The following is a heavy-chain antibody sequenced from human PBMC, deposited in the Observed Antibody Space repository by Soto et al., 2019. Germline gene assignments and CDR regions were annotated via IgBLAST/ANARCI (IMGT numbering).Heavy chain of an antibody. Sequence: LGESLNISCKGSGYSFTSYWIGWVRQMPGKGLEWRGIIYPGDSDTRYSPSFQGQVTISADKSISTAYLQWSSLKASDTAMYYCARPTDSSRWYYFDYWGQGTLVTVSS. V-gene: IGHV5-51*01. CDR2: IYPGDSDT. D-gene: IGHD6-13*01. CDR3: ARPTDSSRWYYFDY. J-gene: IGHJ4*02. CDR1: GYSFTSYW.